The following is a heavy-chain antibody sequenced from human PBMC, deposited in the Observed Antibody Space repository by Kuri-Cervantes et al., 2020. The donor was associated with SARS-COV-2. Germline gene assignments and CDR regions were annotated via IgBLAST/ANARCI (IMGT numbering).Heavy chain of an antibody. CDR3: ARGSPYYYDSSGWGAFDI. CDR2: INSDGSST. CDR1: GFTFSSYW. Sequence: GESLKISCAASGFTFSSYWMHWVRQAPGKGLVWVSRINSDGSSTSYADSVKGRFTISRDNAKNTLYLQMNSLRAEDTAVYYCARGSPYYYDSSGWGAFDIWGQGPMVTVSS. D-gene: IGHD3-22*01. J-gene: IGHJ3*02. V-gene: IGHV3-74*01.